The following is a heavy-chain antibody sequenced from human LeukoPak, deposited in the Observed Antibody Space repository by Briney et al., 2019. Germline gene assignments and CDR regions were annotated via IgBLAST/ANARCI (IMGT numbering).Heavy chain of an antibody. Sequence: GGSLRLSCAASGFTFSSYSMNWVRQAPGKGLEWVSYISSSGSTIYYADSVKGRFTISRDNAKNSLYLQMNSLRAEDTAAYYCARGRDSSGYYLRYWGQGTLVTVSS. CDR2: ISSSGSTI. CDR3: ARGRDSSGYYLRY. J-gene: IGHJ4*02. CDR1: GFTFSSYS. V-gene: IGHV3-48*04. D-gene: IGHD3-22*01.